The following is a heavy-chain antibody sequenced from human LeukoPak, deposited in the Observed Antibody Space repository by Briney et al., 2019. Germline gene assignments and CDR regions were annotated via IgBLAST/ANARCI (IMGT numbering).Heavy chain of an antibody. CDR1: GGSISSYY. Sequence: PSETLSLTCTVSGGSISSYYWSWIRQPPGKGLEWIGYIYYSGSTYYNPSLKSRVTISVDTSKNQFSLKLSSVTAADTAVYYCARTRYYYNSRSYGAPYYSDYWGQGTLVTVSS. J-gene: IGHJ4*02. CDR2: IYYSGST. V-gene: IGHV4-59*08. D-gene: IGHD3-10*01. CDR3: ARTRYYYNSRSYGAPYYSDY.